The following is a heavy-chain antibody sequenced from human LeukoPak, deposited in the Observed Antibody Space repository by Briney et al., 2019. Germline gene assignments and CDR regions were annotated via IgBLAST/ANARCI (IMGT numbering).Heavy chain of an antibody. D-gene: IGHD1-26*01. J-gene: IGHJ3*01. CDR1: GFTLSNYS. CDR2: IISRSTYI. Sequence: GGSLRLSCAASGFTLSNYSFNWVRQAPGKGLEWVSSIISRSTYIYYADSVKGRFTISRDNAKNSLSMQMNSLRVEDTAVYFCAREPRGTYWGAAFDLWGPGTMVTVSS. CDR3: AREPRGTYWGAAFDL. V-gene: IGHV3-21*01.